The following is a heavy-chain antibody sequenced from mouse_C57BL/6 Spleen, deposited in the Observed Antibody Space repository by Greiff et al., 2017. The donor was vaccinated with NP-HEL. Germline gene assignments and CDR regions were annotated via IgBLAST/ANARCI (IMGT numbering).Heavy chain of an antibody. CDR2: IDPSDSYT. CDR1: GYTFTSYW. V-gene: IGHV1-69*01. J-gene: IGHJ2*01. D-gene: IGHD1-1*01. Sequence: QVQLQQPGAELVMPGASVKLSCKASGYTFTSYWMHWVKQRPGQGLEWIGEIDPSDSYTNYNQKFKGKSTLTVDKSSSTAYMQLSSLTSEDSAVYYCARGGTTVVAKGFDYWGQGTTLTVSS. CDR3: ARGGTTVVAKGFDY.